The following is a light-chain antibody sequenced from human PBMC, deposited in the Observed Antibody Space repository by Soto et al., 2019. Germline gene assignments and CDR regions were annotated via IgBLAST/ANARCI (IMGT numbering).Light chain of an antibody. CDR2: EGN. CDR1: SSDVGSYNL. V-gene: IGLV2-23*01. J-gene: IGLJ2*01. CDR3: CSYARGPTVV. Sequence: QSALTQPASVSGSPGQSITISCTATSSDVGSYNLVSWYQQHPGKVPKLIIYEGNMRPSGVSNRFSGSKSDNTASLTISGLQVEDEADYYFCSYARGPTVVFGGGTKVTVL.